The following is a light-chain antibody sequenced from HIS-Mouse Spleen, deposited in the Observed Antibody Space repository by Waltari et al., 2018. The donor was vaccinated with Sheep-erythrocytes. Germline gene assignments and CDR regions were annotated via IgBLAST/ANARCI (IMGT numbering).Light chain of an antibody. J-gene: IGLJ1*01. V-gene: IGLV3-25*03. CDR1: ALPKQY. CDR3: QSADSSGTYV. Sequence: SYELTQPPSVSVSPGQTARIPCSGDALPKQYAYWYQQKPGQAPGLVIYKDSERPSGIPERFSGSRSGKTVTLTISGVQAEDEADYYCQSADSSGTYVFGTGTKLTVL. CDR2: KDS.